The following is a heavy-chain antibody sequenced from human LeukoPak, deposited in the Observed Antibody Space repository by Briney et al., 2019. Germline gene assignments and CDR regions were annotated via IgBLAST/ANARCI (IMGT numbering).Heavy chain of an antibody. V-gene: IGHV4-59*08. Sequence: TASETLSLTCTVSSDSIPNNHRSWIRQSPGKGLEWIGYISYTGNTNYNPSLKSRLTISLDTSKNHFSLTLTSVTAADTALYYCARHIFPEGSPFDSWGPGTLVTVSS. CDR1: SDSIPNNH. D-gene: IGHD3-3*02. CDR3: ARHIFPEGSPFDS. CDR2: ISYTGNT. J-gene: IGHJ4*02.